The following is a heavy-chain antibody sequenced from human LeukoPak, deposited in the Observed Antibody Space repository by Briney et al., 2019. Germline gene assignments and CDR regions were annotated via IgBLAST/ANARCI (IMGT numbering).Heavy chain of an antibody. J-gene: IGHJ4*02. CDR2: IYHSGST. Sequence: PSETLSLTCAVSGYSISSGYYWGWIRQPPGKGLEWIGSIYHSGSTYYNPSLKSRVTTSVDTSKDQFSLKLSSVTAADTAVYYCARHVLSSGYSYGLNFDYWGQGTLVTVSS. CDR3: ARHVLSSGYSYGLNFDY. D-gene: IGHD5-18*01. CDR1: GYSISSGYY. V-gene: IGHV4-38-2*01.